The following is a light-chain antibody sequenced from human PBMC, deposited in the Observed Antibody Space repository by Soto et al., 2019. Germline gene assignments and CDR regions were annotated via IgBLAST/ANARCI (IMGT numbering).Light chain of an antibody. J-gene: IGKJ2*01. V-gene: IGKV3-11*01. CDR1: QSVSSY. Sequence: EIVLTQSPATLSLSPGERATLSCRASQSVSSYLAWYQQKPGQAPRLLIYDASNRATGIPARFSGSGSGTDFTLTISSLEPEDFAVYYCQQRSSLPPAFGQGTELEIK. CDR3: QQRSSLPPA. CDR2: DAS.